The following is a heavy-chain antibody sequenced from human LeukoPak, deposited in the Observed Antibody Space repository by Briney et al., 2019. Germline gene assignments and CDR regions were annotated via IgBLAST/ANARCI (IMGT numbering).Heavy chain of an antibody. CDR1: GGSISSGSYY. CDR3: ARDTVWDYYDSSGYFGRGGTYKQYDI. Sequence: SQTLSLTCTVSGGSISSGSYYWSWIRQPAGKGLEWIGRIYTSGSTNYNPSLKSRVTISVDTSKNQFSLKLSSVTAADTAVYYCARDTVWDYYDSSGYFGRGGTYKQYDIWGQGTMVTVSS. D-gene: IGHD3-22*01. J-gene: IGHJ3*02. CDR2: IYTSGST. V-gene: IGHV4-61*02.